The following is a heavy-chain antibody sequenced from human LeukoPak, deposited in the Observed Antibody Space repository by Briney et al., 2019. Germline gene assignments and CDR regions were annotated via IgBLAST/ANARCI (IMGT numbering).Heavy chain of an antibody. Sequence: GESLKSSCKGSGYSSTIYWIGWVRQMPGKGLEWMGIIYPGDTDTRYSPSFGGQVTISADKSITTAYLQWSSLKASDTAMYYCARRSGYASFDYWGQGTLVTVSS. CDR3: ARRSGYASFDY. J-gene: IGHJ4*02. CDR2: IYPGDTDT. CDR1: GYSSTIYW. D-gene: IGHD5-12*01. V-gene: IGHV5-51*01.